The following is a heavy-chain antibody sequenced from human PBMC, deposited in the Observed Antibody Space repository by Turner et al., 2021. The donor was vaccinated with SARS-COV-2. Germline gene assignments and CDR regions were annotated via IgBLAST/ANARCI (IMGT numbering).Heavy chain of an antibody. CDR3: ARHCPGGWAVNL. V-gene: IGHV5-10-1*01. CDR1: GSSFTSYW. J-gene: IGHJ5*02. D-gene: IGHD3-16*01. CDR2: IDPSDSYT. Sequence: VQLVQSGAEVKKPGASLRISSKGSGSSFTSYWISWVRRMPGKGMEWMGEIDPSDSYTNFSPSFQSHVTISTDKSISTAYLQWSGLKASDTAMYYCARHCPGGWAVNLWGQGTLVTVSS.